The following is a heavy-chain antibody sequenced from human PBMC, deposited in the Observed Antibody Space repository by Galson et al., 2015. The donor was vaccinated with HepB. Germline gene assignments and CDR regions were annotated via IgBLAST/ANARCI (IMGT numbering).Heavy chain of an antibody. V-gene: IGHV5-51*03. CDR1: GLSSGTNW. Sequence: QSGAEVKKPGESLRISCKVSGLSSGTNWIAWVRQMPEKGLELMGIIDLDDSETRYSPSFAGQVTISADGSIDTAYLQWSSLKASDSAIYFCARLKAVAAAGAGYLDYWGQGALITVSS. CDR3: ARLKAVAAAGAGYLDY. D-gene: IGHD6-13*01. J-gene: IGHJ4*02. CDR2: IDLDDSET.